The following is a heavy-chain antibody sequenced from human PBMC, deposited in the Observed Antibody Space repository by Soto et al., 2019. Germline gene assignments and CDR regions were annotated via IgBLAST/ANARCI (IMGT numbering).Heavy chain of an antibody. CDR1: GFSFSNYA. J-gene: IGHJ3*02. Sequence: GGSLRLSCAASGFSFSNYAMNWVRQAPGKGLEWVANIRQDGGDKYYVGSVKGRFTISRDNAKKSLYLQMNSLRAEDTAVYYCAGERGGPTTSAFDIWGQGTMVTVSS. V-gene: IGHV3-7*01. CDR3: AGERGGPTTSAFDI. CDR2: IRQDGGDK. D-gene: IGHD1-26*01.